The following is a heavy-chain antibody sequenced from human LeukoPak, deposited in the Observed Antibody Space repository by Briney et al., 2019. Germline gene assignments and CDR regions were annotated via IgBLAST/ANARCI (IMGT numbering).Heavy chain of an antibody. V-gene: IGHV4-39*01. Sequence: PSETLSLTCTVSGGSISSSSYYWGWIRQPPGKGLEWIGSIYYSGSTYYNPSLKSRVTISVDTSKNQFSLKLSSVTAADTAVYYCARYQYCSGGSCYANYYYYGMDVWGQGTTVTVSS. CDR1: GGSISSSSYY. J-gene: IGHJ6*02. D-gene: IGHD2-15*01. CDR3: ARYQYCSGGSCYANYYYYGMDV. CDR2: IYYSGST.